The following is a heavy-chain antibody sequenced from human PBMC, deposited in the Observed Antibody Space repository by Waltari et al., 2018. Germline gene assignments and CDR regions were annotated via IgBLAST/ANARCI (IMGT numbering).Heavy chain of an antibody. CDR3: ARYYGDYPNWFDP. CDR1: GYSISSGYY. D-gene: IGHD4-17*01. Sequence: QVQLQESGPGLVKPSETLSLPCAVSGYSISSGYYWGWIRQPPGKGLEWIGSIYHSGSTYYNPSLKSRVTISVDTSKNQFSLKLSSVTAADTAVYYCARYYGDYPNWFDPWGQGTLVTVSS. J-gene: IGHJ5*02. CDR2: IYHSGST. V-gene: IGHV4-38-2*01.